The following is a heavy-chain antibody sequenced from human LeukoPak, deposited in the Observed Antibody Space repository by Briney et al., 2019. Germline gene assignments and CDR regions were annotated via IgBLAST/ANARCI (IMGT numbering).Heavy chain of an antibody. D-gene: IGHD3-16*01. V-gene: IGHV4-59*01. Sequence: SETLSLTCTVSGASISSFFWSWVRQPPGKGLEWGGYIFYTGNTKFNPSLKSRVTISLDTSKKQFSLKLISVTAADTAVYYCARGGQYDDFDYWGQGTLVTVSS. CDR3: ARGGQYDDFDY. CDR1: GASISSFF. J-gene: IGHJ4*02. CDR2: IFYTGNT.